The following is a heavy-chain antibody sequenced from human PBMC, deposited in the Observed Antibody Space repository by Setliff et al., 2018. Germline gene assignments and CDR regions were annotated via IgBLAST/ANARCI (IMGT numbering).Heavy chain of an antibody. Sequence: GSLRLSCAASRFTFSNYWMSWVRQAPGKGLEWVANIKEDGSEKYYVDSVKGRFTISRDNAKNSLDLQINSLKAEDTAVYYCTRPARSCSGNSCYSQSDYWGQGTLVTVSS. J-gene: IGHJ4*02. V-gene: IGHV3-7*03. CDR3: TRPARSCSGNSCYSQSDY. CDR2: IKEDGSEK. D-gene: IGHD2-2*01. CDR1: RFTFSNYW.